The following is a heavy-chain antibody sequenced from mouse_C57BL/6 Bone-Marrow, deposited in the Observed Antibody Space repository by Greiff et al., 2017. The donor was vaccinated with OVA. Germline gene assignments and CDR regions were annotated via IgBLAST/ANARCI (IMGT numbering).Heavy chain of an antibody. V-gene: IGHV1-5*01. Sequence: EVQLQESGTVLARPGASVKMSCKPSGYTFTSYWMHWVKQRPGQGLEWIGAIYPGNSDTSYNQKFKGKAKLTAVTSASTAYMELSSLTNEDSAVYYCLTGTLFAYWGQGTLVTVSA. CDR2: IYPGNSDT. CDR1: GYTFTSYW. J-gene: IGHJ3*01. CDR3: LTGTLFAY. D-gene: IGHD4-1*01.